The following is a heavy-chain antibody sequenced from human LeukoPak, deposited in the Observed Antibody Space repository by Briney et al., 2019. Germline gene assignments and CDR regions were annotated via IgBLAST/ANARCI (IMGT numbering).Heavy chain of an antibody. CDR1: GGSISSYY. J-gene: IGHJ4*02. CDR3: ARYGNYAEYYFDY. D-gene: IGHD4-11*01. V-gene: IGHV4-59*08. CDR2: IYYSGST. Sequence: SETLSLTCSVSGGSISSYYWSWIRQPPGKGLEWIGYIYYSGSTNYNPSLKSRVTISVDTSKNQFSLKLSSVTAADTAVYYCARYGNYAEYYFDYWGQGTLVTVSS.